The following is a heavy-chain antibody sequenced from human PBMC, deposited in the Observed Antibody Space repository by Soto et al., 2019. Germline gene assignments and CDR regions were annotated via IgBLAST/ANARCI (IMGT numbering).Heavy chain of an antibody. D-gene: IGHD3-3*01. CDR2: IYYSGST. J-gene: IGHJ4*02. CDR1: GGSISSYY. Sequence: QVQLQESGPGLVKPSETLSLTCTVSGGSISSYYWSWIRQPPGKGLEWIGYIYYSGSTNYNPSLKRRVTISVDTSKNQFSLKLSSVTAADTAVYYCARVHDLGYFDYWGQGTLVTVSS. CDR3: ARVHDLGYFDY. V-gene: IGHV4-59*01.